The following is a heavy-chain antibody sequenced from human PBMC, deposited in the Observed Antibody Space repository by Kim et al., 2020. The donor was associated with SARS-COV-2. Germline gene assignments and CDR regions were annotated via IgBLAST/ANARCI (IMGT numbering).Heavy chain of an antibody. CDR3: ARPDFWSGYWLTNWFDP. Sequence: GGSLRLSCAASGFTFSDYYMSWIRQAPGKGLEWVSYISSSGSTIYYADSVKGRFTISRDNAKNSLYLQMNSLRAEDTAVYYCARPDFWSGYWLTNWFDPLGQGTLVTVSS. CDR1: GFTFSDYY. CDR2: ISSSGSTI. D-gene: IGHD3-3*01. J-gene: IGHJ5*02. V-gene: IGHV3-11*01.